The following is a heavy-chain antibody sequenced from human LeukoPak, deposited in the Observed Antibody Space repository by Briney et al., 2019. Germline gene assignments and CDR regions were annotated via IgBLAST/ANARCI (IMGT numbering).Heavy chain of an antibody. J-gene: IGHJ6*03. V-gene: IGHV4-39*01. D-gene: IGHD4-23*01. Sequence: SETLSLTCTVSGGSISSRSDYWGWIRQTPGKGLEWIGNLDSSGSTYYNPSLESRVTISVGTSKNQFSLNLRSVTAADTAIYFCSRSHDYGGLYFYYYMDVWGKGTTVTVSS. CDR2: LDSSGST. CDR3: SRSHDYGGLYFYYYMDV. CDR1: GGSISSRSDY.